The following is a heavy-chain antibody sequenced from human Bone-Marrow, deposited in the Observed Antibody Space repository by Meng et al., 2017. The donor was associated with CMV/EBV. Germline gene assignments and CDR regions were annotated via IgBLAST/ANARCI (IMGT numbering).Heavy chain of an antibody. J-gene: IGHJ4*02. V-gene: IGHV4-61*01. D-gene: IGHD2-2*01. Sequence: VSSVSYYWSWIRQPPGKGLEWIGYIYYSGSTNYNPSLKSRVTISVDTSKNQFSLKLSSVTAADTAVYYCAREGGASCSSTSCYVFDYWGQGTLVTVSS. CDR1: VSSVSYY. CDR2: IYYSGST. CDR3: AREGGASCSSTSCYVFDY.